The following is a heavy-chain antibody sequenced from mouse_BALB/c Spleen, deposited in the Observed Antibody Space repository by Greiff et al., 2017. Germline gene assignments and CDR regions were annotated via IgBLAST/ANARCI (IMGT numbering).Heavy chain of an antibody. CDR2: ISSGGSYT. CDR3: ARKEIWLKNAMDY. D-gene: IGHD2-2*01. Sequence: EVKVVESGGGLVKPGGSLKLSCAASGFTFSSYALSWVRQSPEKRLEWVAEISSGGSYTYYPDTVTGRFTISRDNAKNTLYLEMSSLRSEDAAMYYWARKEIWLKNAMDYWGQGTSVTVSS. J-gene: IGHJ4*01. V-gene: IGHV5-9-4*01. CDR1: GFTFSSYA.